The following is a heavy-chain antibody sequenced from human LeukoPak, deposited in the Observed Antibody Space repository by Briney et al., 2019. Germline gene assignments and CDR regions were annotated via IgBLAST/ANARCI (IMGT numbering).Heavy chain of an antibody. CDR2: IYTSGST. CDR1: GGSISSGSYY. J-gene: IGHJ6*04. CDR3: ARDIMDV. V-gene: IGHV4-61*02. Sequence: SETLSLTCTVSGGSISSGSYYWSWTRQPAGKGLEWIGRIYTSGSTNYNPSLKSRVTISVDTSKNQFSLKLSSVTAADTAVYYCARDIMDVWGKGTTVTVSS.